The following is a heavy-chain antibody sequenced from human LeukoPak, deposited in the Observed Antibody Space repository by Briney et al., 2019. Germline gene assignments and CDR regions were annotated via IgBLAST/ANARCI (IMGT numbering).Heavy chain of an antibody. CDR2: IKQDGSEK. CDR1: GFTFSSYW. Sequence: GGSLRLSCAASGFTFSSYWMSWVRQAPGKGLEWVANIKQDGSEKYYVDSVKGRLTISRDNAKNSLYLQMNSLRAEDTAVYYCARARESDYYDSSGYLYWGQGTLVTVSS. D-gene: IGHD3-22*01. J-gene: IGHJ4*02. V-gene: IGHV3-7*01. CDR3: ARARESDYYDSSGYLY.